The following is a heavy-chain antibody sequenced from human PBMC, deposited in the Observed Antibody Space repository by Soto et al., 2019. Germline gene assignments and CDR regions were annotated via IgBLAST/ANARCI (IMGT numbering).Heavy chain of an antibody. D-gene: IGHD3-9*01. CDR3: ARFRYFDWLYPRGYYYYGMDV. V-gene: IGHV4-34*01. Sequence: SSETLSLTCAVYGGSFSGYYWSWIRQPPGKGLEWIGEINHSGSTNYNPSLKSRVTISVDTSKNQFSLKLSSVTAADTAVYYCARFRYFDWLYPRGYYYYGMDVWGQGTTVTVSS. J-gene: IGHJ6*02. CDR1: GGSFSGYY. CDR2: INHSGST.